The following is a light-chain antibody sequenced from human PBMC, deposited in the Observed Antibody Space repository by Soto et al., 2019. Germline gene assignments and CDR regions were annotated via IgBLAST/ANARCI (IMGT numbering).Light chain of an antibody. Sequence: DIQMTQSPSSLSASVGDRVTITCRAAQGFSNNLAGFHQKPGKAPKSLIYAASSLQRGVPTMFSGGGSGTDFTLTISSLQPEDVATYYYQQYNSYPITFGQGTRLEIK. J-gene: IGKJ5*01. CDR3: QQYNSYPIT. CDR2: AAS. CDR1: QGFSNN. V-gene: IGKV1-16*01.